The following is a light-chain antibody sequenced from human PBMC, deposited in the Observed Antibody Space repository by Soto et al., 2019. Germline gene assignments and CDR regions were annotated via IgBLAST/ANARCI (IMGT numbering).Light chain of an antibody. Sequence: QSVLTQPASVSGSPGQSINISCTGTSSDVGGYNYVSWYQHHPGKAPKLIIYDVSNRPSGVSNPFSGSKSGNTASLTISGLQPEDEADYYCSSYTTSNTRQIVVGTGTKLTVL. CDR3: SSYTTSNTRQIV. CDR1: SSDVGGYNY. CDR2: DVS. J-gene: IGLJ1*01. V-gene: IGLV2-14*03.